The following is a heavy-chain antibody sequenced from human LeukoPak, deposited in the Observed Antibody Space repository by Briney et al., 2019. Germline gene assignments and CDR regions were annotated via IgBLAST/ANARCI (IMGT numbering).Heavy chain of an antibody. J-gene: IGHJ4*02. Sequence: SETLSLTCAVYGGSFSGYYWSWIRQPPGKGLEWIGEVNHSGSTNYNPSLKSRVTISVDTSKNQFPLKVSSMTAADTAVYYCARVRYSSGWIDYWGQGTLVTVSS. CDR3: ARVRYSSGWIDY. V-gene: IGHV4-34*01. D-gene: IGHD6-19*01. CDR1: GGSFSGYY. CDR2: VNHSGST.